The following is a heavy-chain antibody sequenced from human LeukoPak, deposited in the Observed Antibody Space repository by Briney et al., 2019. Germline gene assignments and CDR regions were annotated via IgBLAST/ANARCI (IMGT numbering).Heavy chain of an antibody. D-gene: IGHD2-2*01. J-gene: IGHJ4*02. CDR1: GFTFSSYS. CDR2: ISSSSSTI. Sequence: AGGSLRLSCAASGFTFSSYSMNWVRQAPGKGLEWVSYISSSSSTIYYADSVKGRFTISRDNAKNSLYLQMNSLRAEDTAVYYCARETYCSSTSCYGDFDYWGQGTLVTVSS. CDR3: ARETYCSSTSCYGDFDY. V-gene: IGHV3-48*01.